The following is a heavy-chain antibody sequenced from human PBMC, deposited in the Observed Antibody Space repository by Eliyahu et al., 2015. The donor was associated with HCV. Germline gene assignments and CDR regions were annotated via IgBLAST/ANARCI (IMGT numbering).Heavy chain of an antibody. Sequence: EVQLVESGGGLVQPGGSLRLSCAASGFTXSSNYMXWVRQAPGKGLEWVSVIYSGGSTYYADSVKGRFTISRHNSKNTLYLQMNSLRAEDTAVYYCARGSGSYYYYAFDIWGQGTMVTVSS. V-gene: IGHV3-53*04. CDR3: ARGSGSYYYYAFDI. D-gene: IGHD1-26*01. J-gene: IGHJ3*02. CDR1: GFTXSSNY. CDR2: IYSGGST.